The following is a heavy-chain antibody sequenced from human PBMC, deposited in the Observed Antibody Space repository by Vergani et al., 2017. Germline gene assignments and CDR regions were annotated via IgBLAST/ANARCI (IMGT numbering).Heavy chain of an antibody. CDR3: ARGGSNLANPEDY. CDR2: INPNSGGT. D-gene: IGHD1-14*01. J-gene: IGHJ4*02. Sequence: QVQLVQSGSELKKPGASVKVSCKASGYTFTDYYMHWVRQAPGQGLEWMGWINPNSGGTNYAHKFQGRVTMTRDTSITTAYMELSRLRSDDTAVYYCARGGSNLANPEDYWGLGTLVTVSS. V-gene: IGHV1-2*02. CDR1: GYTFTDYY.